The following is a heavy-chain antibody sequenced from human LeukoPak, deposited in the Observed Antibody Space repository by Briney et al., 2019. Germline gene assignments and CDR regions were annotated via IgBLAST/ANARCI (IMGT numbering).Heavy chain of an antibody. Sequence: PSETLSLTCTVSGGSISSYYWSWIRQPAGKGLEWIGRIYTSGSTNYNPSLKSRVTMSVDTSKNQISLKLSSVTAADTAVYYCARGEAMVRGAHFDYWGQGTLVTVSS. CDR3: ARGEAMVRGAHFDY. CDR1: GGSISSYY. D-gene: IGHD3-10*01. J-gene: IGHJ4*02. CDR2: IYTSGST. V-gene: IGHV4-4*07.